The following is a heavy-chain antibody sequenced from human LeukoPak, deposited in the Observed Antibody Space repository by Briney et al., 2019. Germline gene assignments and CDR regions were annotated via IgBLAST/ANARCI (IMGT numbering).Heavy chain of an antibody. CDR2: INPSGGST. CDR3: ARVYPGEAFDI. J-gene: IGHJ3*02. Sequence: GASVKVSCKASGYTFTSYYMHWVRQAPGQGLEWMGIINPSGGSTSYAQKFQGRVTMTRDMSTSTVCMELSSLRSEDTAVYYCARVYPGEAFDIWGQGTMVTVSS. D-gene: IGHD3-10*01. CDR1: GYTFTSYY. V-gene: IGHV1-46*01.